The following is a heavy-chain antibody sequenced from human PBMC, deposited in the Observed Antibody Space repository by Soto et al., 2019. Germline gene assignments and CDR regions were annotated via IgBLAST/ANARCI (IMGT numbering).Heavy chain of an antibody. CDR3: AKAPDGSGREYYCDY. CDR2: INQDGTEK. J-gene: IGHJ4*02. D-gene: IGHD3-10*01. CDR1: GFTFSRYW. Sequence: EVQLVESGGGVVQPGGSLRLSCATSGFTFSRYWMTWVRQVPGKGLEWVANINQDGTEKYYLASVKGRFTISRDNAKDSLDLQMNALSADDTAVYYCAKAPDGSGREYYCDYWGQGTLDTVSS. V-gene: IGHV3-7*01.